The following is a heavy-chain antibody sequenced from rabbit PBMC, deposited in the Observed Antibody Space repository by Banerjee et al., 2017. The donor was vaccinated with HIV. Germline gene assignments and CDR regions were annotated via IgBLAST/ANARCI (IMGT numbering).Heavy chain of an antibody. D-gene: IGHD1-1*01. J-gene: IGHJ4*01. CDR2: INAGSANST. V-gene: IGHV1S40*01. Sequence: QSLEESGGDLVKPGGSLTLTCTASGFDFSGSYWICWVRQAPGKGLEWIACINAGSANSTCYATWAKGRFTISKTSSTTVTLQMTSLTAADTATYFCASGYSDVYFNLWGPGTLVTVS. CDR1: GFDFSGSYW. CDR3: ASGYSDVYFNL.